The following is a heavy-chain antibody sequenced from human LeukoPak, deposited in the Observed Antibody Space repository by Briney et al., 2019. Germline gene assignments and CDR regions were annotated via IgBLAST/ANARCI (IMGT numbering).Heavy chain of an antibody. CDR3: AREYYGSGSYGDY. J-gene: IGHJ4*02. V-gene: IGHV3-21*01. Sequence: PGGSLRLSCVASGFTFSSYSMNWVRQAPGKGLEWVSSISSSSSYIYYADSVKGRFTISRDNAKNSLYLQMNSLRAEDTAVYYCAREYYGSGSYGDYWGQGTLVTVSS. D-gene: IGHD3-10*01. CDR1: GFTFSSYS. CDR2: ISSSSSYI.